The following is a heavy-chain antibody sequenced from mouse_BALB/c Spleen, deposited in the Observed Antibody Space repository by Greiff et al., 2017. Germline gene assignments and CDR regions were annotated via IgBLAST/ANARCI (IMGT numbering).Heavy chain of an antibody. Sequence: EVKLMESGPGLVKPSQSLSLTCSVTGYSITSGYYWNWIRQFPGNKLEWMGYISYDGSNNYNPSLKNRISITRDTSKNQFFLKLNSVTTEDTATYYCARGGTGFYYAMDYWGQGTSVTVSS. V-gene: IGHV3-6*02. CDR1: GYSITSGYY. CDR3: ARGGTGFYYAMDY. J-gene: IGHJ4*01. CDR2: ISYDGSN. D-gene: IGHD4-1*01.